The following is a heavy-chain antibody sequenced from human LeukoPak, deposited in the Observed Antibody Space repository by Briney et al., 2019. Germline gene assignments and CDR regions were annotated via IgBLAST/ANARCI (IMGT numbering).Heavy chain of an antibody. CDR1: GFTVSSNY. J-gene: IGHJ4*02. V-gene: IGHV3-66*01. D-gene: IGHD3-9*01. CDR3: ARDGVLRYFDWLFEMDY. Sequence: GGSLRLSCAASGFTVSSNYMSWVRQAPGKGLEWVSVIYSGGSTYYADSVKGRFTISRDNSKNTLYLQMNSLRAEDTAVYYCARDGVLRYFDWLFEMDYWGQGTLVTVSS. CDR2: IYSGGST.